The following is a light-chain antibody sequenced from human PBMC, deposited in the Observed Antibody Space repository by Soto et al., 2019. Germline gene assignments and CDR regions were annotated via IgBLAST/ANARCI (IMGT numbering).Light chain of an antibody. CDR2: GAS. CDR1: QSVSSSY. J-gene: IGKJ1*01. CDR3: QQYGSSPKT. V-gene: IGKV3-20*01. Sequence: EIVLTQSPGTLSLSPGERATLSCRASQSVSSSYLAWYQQKPGQAPRLLIYGASSRATGIPDRFSGSGSGTDVTLTISRLEPEDLAVYYCQQYGSSPKTFG.